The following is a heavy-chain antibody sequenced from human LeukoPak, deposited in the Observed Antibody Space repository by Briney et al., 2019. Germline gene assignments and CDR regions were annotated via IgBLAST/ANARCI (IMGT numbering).Heavy chain of an antibody. D-gene: IGHD3-22*01. CDR2: IYYSGST. V-gene: IGHV4-39*01. J-gene: IGHJ4*02. Sequence: SETLSLTCTVSGGSISTSSYYWGWIRQPPGKGLEWIVTIYYSGSTYYNPSLKSRVTISVDTSKNQFSLKLSSVTAADTAVYYCARGQPNYYDSSGYLDYWGQGTLVTVSS. CDR1: GGSISTSSYY. CDR3: ARGQPNYYDSSGYLDY.